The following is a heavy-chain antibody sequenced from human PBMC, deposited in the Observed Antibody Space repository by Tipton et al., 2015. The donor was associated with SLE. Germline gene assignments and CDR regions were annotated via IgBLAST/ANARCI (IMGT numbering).Heavy chain of an antibody. V-gene: IGHV3-30*04. CDR2: ISYDGSNK. D-gene: IGHD2-21*02. CDR3: AREGVTYYYFMDV. J-gene: IGHJ6*03. CDR1: GFTFSSYA. Sequence: SLRLSCAASGFTFSSYAMHWVRQAPGKGLEWVAVISYDGSNKYYADSVKGRFTISRDNSKNTLYLQMNSLRAEDTAVYYCAREGVTYYYFMDVWGKVTTVTVSS.